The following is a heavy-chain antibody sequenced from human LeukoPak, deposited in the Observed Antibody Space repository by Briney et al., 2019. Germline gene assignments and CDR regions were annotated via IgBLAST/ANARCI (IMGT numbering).Heavy chain of an antibody. D-gene: IGHD6-13*01. V-gene: IGHV3-23*01. CDR2: ISTSDGTT. CDR1: GFTFSSYG. J-gene: IGHJ4*02. CDR3: AKARYSSLYYFDY. Sequence: GRSLRLSCAASGFTFSSYGMSWVRQAPGKGLEWVSSISTSDGTTYFADSVKGRFTISRDNSKNTLYLQMNSLRAEDTAVYFCAKARYSSLYYFDYWGQGTLVPVSS.